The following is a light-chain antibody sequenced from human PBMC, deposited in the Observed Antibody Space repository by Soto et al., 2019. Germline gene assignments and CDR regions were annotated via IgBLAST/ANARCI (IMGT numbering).Light chain of an antibody. CDR3: QGQISKRRT. J-gene: IGKJ1*01. CDR2: RAS. V-gene: IGKV1-5*03. Sequence: ACEEYRSTLSPHASQSISSWLAWFQQEPGKGPKLLINRASSLESGVPSRFSGCWTGRELKLTICSLDTHAVPTYCCQGQISKRRTVAQGTKVDIK. CDR1: QSISSW.